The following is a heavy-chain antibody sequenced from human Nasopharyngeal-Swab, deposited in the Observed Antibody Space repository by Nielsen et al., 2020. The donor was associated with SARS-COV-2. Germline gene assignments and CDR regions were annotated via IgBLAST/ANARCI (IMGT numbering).Heavy chain of an antibody. CDR2: INTLDGAR. J-gene: IGHJ4*02. CDR1: GYTFISYG. D-gene: IGHD2/OR15-2a*01. CDR3: ARDGIKDQYCIDGKCSPAY. V-gene: IGHV1-18*01. Sequence: ASVKVSCKASGYTFISYGINWVRQTPGQGLEWVRRINTLDGARKYAQKVQGRLTMTTDTASSTAYMELRSLRSDDTAVYFCARDGIKDQYCIDGKCSPAYWGQGTLVIVSS.